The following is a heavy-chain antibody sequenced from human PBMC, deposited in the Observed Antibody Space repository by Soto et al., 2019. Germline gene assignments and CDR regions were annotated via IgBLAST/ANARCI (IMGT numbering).Heavy chain of an antibody. V-gene: IGHV4-39*01. J-gene: IGHJ4*02. CDR1: GGSISSGGYY. Sequence: PSETLSLTCTVSGGSISSGGYYWSWIRQPPGKGLEWIGSIYYSGSTYYNPSLKSRATISVDMSKNQFSLKLSSVTAADTAVYYCARQSSYNMIVVVIAYFDYWGQGTLVTVSS. CDR2: IYYSGST. D-gene: IGHD3-22*01. CDR3: ARQSSYNMIVVVIAYFDY.